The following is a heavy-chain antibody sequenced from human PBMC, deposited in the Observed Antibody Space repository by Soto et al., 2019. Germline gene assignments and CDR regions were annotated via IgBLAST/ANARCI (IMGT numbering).Heavy chain of an antibody. Sequence: GGSLRLSCAASGFTFSSYWMSWVRQAPGKGLEWVANIKQDGSEKYYVDSVKGRFTISRDNAKNSLYLQMNSLRAEDTAVYYCARSFMAARPRPFDYWGQGTLVTVSS. CDR1: GFTFSSYW. V-gene: IGHV3-7*01. CDR2: IKQDGSEK. J-gene: IGHJ4*02. CDR3: ARSFMAARPRPFDY. D-gene: IGHD6-6*01.